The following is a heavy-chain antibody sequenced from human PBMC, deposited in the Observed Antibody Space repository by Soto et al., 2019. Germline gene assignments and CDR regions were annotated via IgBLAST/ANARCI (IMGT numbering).Heavy chain of an antibody. V-gene: IGHV3-30*04. D-gene: IGHD3-22*01. CDR3: ARDQDSSGYYAFDI. CDR2: ISYDGSNK. CDR1: GFTFSSYA. Sequence: GGSLRLSCAASGFTFSSYAMHWVRQAPGKGLEWVAVISYDGSNKYYADSVKGRFTISRDNSKNTLYLQMNSLRAEDTAVYYCARDQDSSGYYAFDIWGQGTMVTVSS. J-gene: IGHJ3*02.